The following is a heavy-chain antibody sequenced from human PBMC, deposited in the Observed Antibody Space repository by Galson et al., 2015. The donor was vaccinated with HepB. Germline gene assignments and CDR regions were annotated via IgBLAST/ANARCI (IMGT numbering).Heavy chain of an antibody. Sequence: SLRLSCAASGFTFSNYGMSWVRQAPGKGLEWVSTASKTVPTTYYADSVRGRFTISRDNSRNIVYLQMNSLRDEDTAVYYCAKRDTISQYFFDYWGQGILVTVPS. D-gene: IGHD3-3*02. J-gene: IGHJ4*02. CDR1: GFTFSNYG. CDR2: ASKTVPTT. V-gene: IGHV3-23*01. CDR3: AKRDTISQYFFDY.